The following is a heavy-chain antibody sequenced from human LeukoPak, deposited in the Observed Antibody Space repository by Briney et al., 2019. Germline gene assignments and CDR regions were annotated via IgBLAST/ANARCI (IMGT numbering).Heavy chain of an antibody. D-gene: IGHD5-18*01. CDR3: ARSGYIYASNYYYMDV. CDR1: GGSMSSYY. J-gene: IGHJ6*03. V-gene: IGHV4-4*09. CDR2: IYSRGRT. Sequence: SETLSLTCTVSGGSMSSYYGRWIRQPPGKGREGNGYIYSRGRTNYNPSLKRRVNISVEKYKNQLSLKVSSVTAADTAVYYCARSGYIYASNYYYMDVWGKGTTVTVSS.